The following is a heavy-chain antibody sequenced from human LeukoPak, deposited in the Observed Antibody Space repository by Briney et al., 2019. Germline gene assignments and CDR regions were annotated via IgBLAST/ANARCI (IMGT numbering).Heavy chain of an antibody. D-gene: IGHD4-23*01. CDR3: AKDNDYGGNSSLFDY. Sequence: GGSLRLSCAASGFTFSSYGMSWVRQAPGKGLVWVSRINSDGSSTSYADSVKGRFTISRDNAKNTLYLQMNSLRAEDTAVYYCAKDNDYGGNSSLFDYWGQGTLVTVSS. J-gene: IGHJ4*02. CDR1: GFTFSSYG. CDR2: INSDGSST. V-gene: IGHV3-74*01.